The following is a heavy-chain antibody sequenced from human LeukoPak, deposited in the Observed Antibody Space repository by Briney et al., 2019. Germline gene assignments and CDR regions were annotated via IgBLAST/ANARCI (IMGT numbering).Heavy chain of an antibody. V-gene: IGHV4-59*01. J-gene: IGHJ6*02. D-gene: IGHD4-17*01. CDR1: GGSISSYY. CDR2: IYYSGST. CDR3: ARTNGDYGDYYYYGMDV. Sequence: SETLSLTCTVSGGSISSYYWSWIRQPPGKGLEWIGYIYYSGSTNYNPSLKSRVTISVDTSRNQFSLKLSYVTAADTAVYYCARTNGDYGDYYYYGMDVWGQGTTVTVSS.